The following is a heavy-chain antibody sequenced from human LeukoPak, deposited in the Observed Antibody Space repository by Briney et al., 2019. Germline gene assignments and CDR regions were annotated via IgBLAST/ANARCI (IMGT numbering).Heavy chain of an antibody. D-gene: IGHD5-12*01. Sequence: SETLSLTCTVSGGSISSSSYYWGWIRQPPGKGLEWIGSIYYSGSTYYNPSLKSRVTISVDTSKNQFSLKLNSVTAADTAVYYCARVSGYDWESFYDYWGQGTLVTVSS. J-gene: IGHJ4*02. V-gene: IGHV4-39*07. CDR1: GGSISSSSYY. CDR3: ARVSGYDWESFYDY. CDR2: IYYSGST.